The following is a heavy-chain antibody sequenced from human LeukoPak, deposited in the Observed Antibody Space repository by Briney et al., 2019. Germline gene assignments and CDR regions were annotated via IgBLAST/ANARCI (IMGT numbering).Heavy chain of an antibody. CDR1: GFTFRSHT. D-gene: IGHD3-22*01. CDR2: TSGSGANT. Sequence: PGGSLSRSCVGSGFTFRSHTMSWDRQAPGQGLEWFSATSGSGANTYYADSVKGRFTIDTANSTNTLYLQMNSFRDKDVDLYYCVKGSYYDGSGSYYFDYWGQGTLVTVSS. J-gene: IGHJ4*02. CDR3: VKGSYYDGSGSYYFDY. V-gene: IGHV3-23*01.